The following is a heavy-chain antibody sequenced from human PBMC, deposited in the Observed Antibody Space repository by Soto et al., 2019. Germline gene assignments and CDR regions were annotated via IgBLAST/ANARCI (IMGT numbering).Heavy chain of an antibody. CDR2: IKSKTDGGTT. Sequence: PGGSLRLSCAASGFTFSNAWISWVRQAPGKGLEWVGHIKSKTDGGTTDYAAPVKGRFTISRDDSKNTLYLQMNSLKTEDTAVYYCTTERSWIQLWSFDYWGQGTLVTVSS. CDR3: TTERSWIQLWSFDY. V-gene: IGHV3-15*01. J-gene: IGHJ4*02. D-gene: IGHD5-18*01. CDR1: GFTFSNAW.